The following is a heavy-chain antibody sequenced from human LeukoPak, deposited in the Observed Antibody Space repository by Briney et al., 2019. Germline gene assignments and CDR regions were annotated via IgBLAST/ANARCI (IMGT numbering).Heavy chain of an antibody. D-gene: IGHD6-19*01. V-gene: IGHV4-38-2*02. CDR3: ASEYSSGWYILY. J-gene: IGHJ4*02. Sequence: SETLSLTCTVSGDSISSGSYWGWMRQPPGKRLEWIGSISHIGGTYYNPSLKSRVTISLDTSKNQFSLRLSSVTAADTAVYYCASEYSSGWYILYWGQGTLVTVSS. CDR2: ISHIGGT. CDR1: GDSISSGSY.